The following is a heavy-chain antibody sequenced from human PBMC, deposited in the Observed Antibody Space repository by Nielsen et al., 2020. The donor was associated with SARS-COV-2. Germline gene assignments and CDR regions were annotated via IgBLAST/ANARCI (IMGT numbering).Heavy chain of an antibody. CDR3: ARRRGSGSYFYYGMDV. CDR2: IYPDDSDT. Sequence: GESLKISCKGSGYSFTNYWIGWVRQMPGKGLEWMGIIYPDDSDTRYSPSFQGQVTISADKSISTAYLQWSSLKASDTAMYYCARRRGSGSYFYYGMDVWGQGTTVTVSS. V-gene: IGHV5-51*01. J-gene: IGHJ6*02. CDR1: GYSFTNYW. D-gene: IGHD3-10*01.